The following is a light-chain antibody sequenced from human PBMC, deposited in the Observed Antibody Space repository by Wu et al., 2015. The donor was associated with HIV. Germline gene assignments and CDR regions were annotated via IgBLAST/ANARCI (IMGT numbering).Light chain of an antibody. J-gene: IGKJ2*03. CDR1: QSVSSSY. V-gene: IGKV3-20*01. CDR2: GAS. CDR3: QHYTVSPPGYS. Sequence: EIVLTQSPGTLSLSPGERATLSCRASQSVSSSYLAWYQHKPGQAPRLLIYGASSRATGIPDRFSGSGSGTDFTLTISRLESEDFAVYYCQHYTVSPPGYSFGQGTKLEIK.